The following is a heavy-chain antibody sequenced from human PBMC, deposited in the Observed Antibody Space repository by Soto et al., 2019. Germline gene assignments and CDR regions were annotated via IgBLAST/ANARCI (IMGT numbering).Heavy chain of an antibody. Sequence: RASVKVSCKASGYTFTSYGISWVRQAPGQGLEWMGWISAYNGNTNYAQKLQGRVTMTTDTSTSTAYMELRSLRSDDTAVYYCARDSELELRGWFDPWGPGTLVTVSS. V-gene: IGHV1-18*01. D-gene: IGHD1-7*01. CDR1: GYTFTSYG. CDR2: ISAYNGNT. J-gene: IGHJ5*02. CDR3: ARDSELELRGWFDP.